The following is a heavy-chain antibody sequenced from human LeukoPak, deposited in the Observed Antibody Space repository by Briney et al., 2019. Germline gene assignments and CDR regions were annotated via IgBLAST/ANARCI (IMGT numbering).Heavy chain of an antibody. CDR1: GFTFSSYW. Sequence: GGSLRLSCAASGFTFSSYWMSWVRQAPGKGLEWVANIRQDGSEKYYVDSVKGRFTISRDNAKNSLYLQMNSLRAEDTAVYYCAELGITMIGGVWGKGTTVTTSS. CDR2: IRQDGSEK. D-gene: IGHD3-10*02. J-gene: IGHJ6*04. CDR3: AELGITMIGGV. V-gene: IGHV3-7*01.